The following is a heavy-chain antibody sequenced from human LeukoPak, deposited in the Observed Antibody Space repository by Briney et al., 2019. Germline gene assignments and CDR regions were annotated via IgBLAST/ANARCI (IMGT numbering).Heavy chain of an antibody. CDR2: IYTSGST. CDR1: GGSISSYY. Sequence: SETLSLTCTVSGGSISSYYWSWIRQPAGKGLEWIGRIYTSGSTNYNPSLKSRVTMSVDTSKNRFSLKLSSVTAADTAVYYCARDPRATVTTSYYMDVWGKGTTVTVSS. V-gene: IGHV4-4*07. D-gene: IGHD4-11*01. CDR3: ARDPRATVTTSYYMDV. J-gene: IGHJ6*03.